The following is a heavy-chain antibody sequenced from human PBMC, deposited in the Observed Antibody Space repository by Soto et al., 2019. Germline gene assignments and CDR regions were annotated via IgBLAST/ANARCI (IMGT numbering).Heavy chain of an antibody. CDR1: AGTFSSYA. CDR2: IIPIFGTA. V-gene: IGHV1-69*13. CDR3: ARDWARGYCISNSCYLPGLDS. D-gene: IGHD2-2*01. Sequence: SVKGSCKASAGTFSSYAISWVRQAPGQGLEWMGGIIPIFGTANYAQKFQGRVTITADESKSPAYMELSSLRSEDTAVYYCARDWARGYCISNSCYLPGLDSWGQGNLVTVS. J-gene: IGHJ4*02.